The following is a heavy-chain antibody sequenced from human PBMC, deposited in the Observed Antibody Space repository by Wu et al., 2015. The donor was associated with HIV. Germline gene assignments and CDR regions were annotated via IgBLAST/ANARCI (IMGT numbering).Heavy chain of an antibody. CDR3: ARSGYFLRNFYYYMDV. D-gene: IGHD5-18*01. CDR2: VDPENGQT. Sequence: VQLVQSGPDVKAPGTSMKVSCRISGFAFINYYISWVQQAPGKGLKWMGFVDPENGQTMYAEKFRRRVTITSDTSMSTASMELSSLTSEDTAVYYCARSGYFLRNFYYYMDVWGKGTTVTVSS. V-gene: IGHV1-69-2*01. J-gene: IGHJ6*03. CDR1: GFAFINYY.